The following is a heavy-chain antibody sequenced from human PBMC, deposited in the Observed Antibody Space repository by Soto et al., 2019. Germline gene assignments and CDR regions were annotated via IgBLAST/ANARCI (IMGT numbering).Heavy chain of an antibody. CDR1: GFTFSSYS. Sequence: PGGSLRLSCAASGFTFSSYSMNWVGQAPGKGLERVSSISSSSSYIHYADSVKGRFTISRDNAKNSLYLQMNSLRAEDTAVYYCARVEEVPASHQINNWFDPWGQGTLVTVSS. V-gene: IGHV3-21*04. D-gene: IGHD2-2*01. J-gene: IGHJ5*02. CDR2: ISSSSSYI. CDR3: ARVEEVPASHQINNWFDP.